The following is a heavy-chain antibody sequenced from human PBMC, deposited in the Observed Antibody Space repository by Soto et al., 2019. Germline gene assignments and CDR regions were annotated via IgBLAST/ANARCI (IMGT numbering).Heavy chain of an antibody. J-gene: IGHJ5*02. CDR2: INHSGST. V-gene: IGHV4-34*01. D-gene: IGHD3-3*02. Sequence: SETLSLTCAVYGGSFSGYYWSWIRQPPGKGLEWIGEINHSGSTNYNPSLKSRVTISVDTSKNQLSLKLSSVTAADTAVYYCARLSRPIFGVVIRRRKGLGWFDPWGQGTLVTVSS. CDR3: ARLSRPIFGVVIRRRKGLGWFDP. CDR1: GGSFSGYY.